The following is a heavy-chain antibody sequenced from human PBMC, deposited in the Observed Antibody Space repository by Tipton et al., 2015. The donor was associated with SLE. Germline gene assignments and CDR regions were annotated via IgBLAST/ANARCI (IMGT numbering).Heavy chain of an antibody. CDR3: ARSDYGDWYFAL. D-gene: IGHD4-17*01. V-gene: IGHV4-4*09. CDR1: GGSFSGYY. CDR2: IYTSGST. Sequence: TLSLTCAVYGGSFSGYYWSWIRQPPGKGLEWIGYIYTSGSTNYNPSLKSRVTISVDTSKNQFSLKLSSVTAADTAVYHCARSDYGDWYFALWGRGTLVTVSS. J-gene: IGHJ2*01.